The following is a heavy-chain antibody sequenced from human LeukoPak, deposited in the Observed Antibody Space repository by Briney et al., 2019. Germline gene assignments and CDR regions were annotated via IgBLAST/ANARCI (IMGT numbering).Heavy chain of an antibody. J-gene: IGHJ4*02. CDR1: GGSISGYY. Sequence: SETLSLTCTVSGGSISGYYWSWIRQPPGKGLEWIGEINHSGSTNYNPSLKSRVTISVDTSKNQFSLKLSSVTAADTAVYYCARGKFYGVYQLSLGGPFDYWGQGTLVTVSS. CDR2: INHSGST. V-gene: IGHV4-34*01. CDR3: ARGKFYGVYQLSLGGPFDY. D-gene: IGHD4-17*01.